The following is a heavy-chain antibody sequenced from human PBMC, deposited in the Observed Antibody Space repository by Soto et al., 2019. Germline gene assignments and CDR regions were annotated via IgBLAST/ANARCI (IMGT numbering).Heavy chain of an antibody. D-gene: IGHD2-2*01. CDR1: GGTFSSYA. J-gene: IGHJ4*02. Sequence: QVQLVQSGAEVKKPGSSVKVSCKASGGTFSSYAISWVRQAPGQGLEWMGGIIPIFGTANYAQKFQGRVTIXXDXSXXTAYMELSSLRSEDTAVYYCASYCISTSCSTHIDYWGPGTLVTVSS. V-gene: IGHV1-69*12. CDR2: IIPIFGTA. CDR3: ASYCISTSCSTHIDY.